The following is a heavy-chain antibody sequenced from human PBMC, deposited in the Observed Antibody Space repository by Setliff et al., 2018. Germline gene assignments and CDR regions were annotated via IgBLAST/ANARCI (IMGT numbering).Heavy chain of an antibody. CDR2: LHTSGST. CDR3: ARANKKLDYYYYYYMDV. CDR1: GGSISSGSYY. Sequence: SETLSLTCAVSGGSISSGSYYWSWIRQPAGKGLEWVGRLHTSGSTNYNPSLKSRVTISVDTSKNQFSLNLSSVTAADTAVYYCARANKKLDYYYYYYMDVWGKGTTVTVSS. D-gene: IGHD1-1*01. J-gene: IGHJ6*03. V-gene: IGHV4-61*02.